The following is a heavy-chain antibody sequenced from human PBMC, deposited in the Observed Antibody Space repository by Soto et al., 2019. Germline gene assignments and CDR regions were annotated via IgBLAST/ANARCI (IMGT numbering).Heavy chain of an antibody. J-gene: IGHJ4*02. D-gene: IGHD5-12*01. Sequence: GRSLRLSCAASGFTFSNSNMHWVRQAPGKGLEWVAVIWYDGSNKYYADSVKGRFTISRDNSKNTLYLQMNSLRAEDTVVYYCARDSPTTAGYWGQGTLVTVSS. V-gene: IGHV3-33*08. CDR1: GFTFSNSN. CDR2: IWYDGSNK. CDR3: ARDSPTTAGY.